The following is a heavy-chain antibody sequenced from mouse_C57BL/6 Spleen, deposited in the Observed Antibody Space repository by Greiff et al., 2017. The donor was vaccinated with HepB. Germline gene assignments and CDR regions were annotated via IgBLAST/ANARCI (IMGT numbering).Heavy chain of an antibody. CDR1: GYTFTSYW. V-gene: IGHV1-69*01. Sequence: QVQLQQSGAELVMPGASVKLSCKASGYTFTSYWMHWVKQRPGQGLEWIGEIDPSDSYTNYNQKFKGKSTLTVDKSSSTAYMQLSSLTSEDSAVYYCARSDGFAYWGQGTLVTVSA. CDR2: IDPSDSYT. CDR3: ARSDGFAY. J-gene: IGHJ3*01.